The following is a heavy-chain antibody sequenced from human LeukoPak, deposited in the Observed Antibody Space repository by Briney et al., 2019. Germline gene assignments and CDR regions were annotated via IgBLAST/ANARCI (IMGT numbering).Heavy chain of an antibody. CDR2: IYSGGST. J-gene: IGHJ4*02. Sequence: GGSLRLSCAASGFTVISNYMSWVRQAPGKGLEWVSVIYSGGSTYYADSVKGRFTISRDNSKNTLYLQMNSLRAEDTAVYYCARGAPGYSGSDYWGQGTLVTVSS. CDR3: ARGAPGYSGSDY. CDR1: GFTVISNY. V-gene: IGHV3-66*02. D-gene: IGHD5-12*01.